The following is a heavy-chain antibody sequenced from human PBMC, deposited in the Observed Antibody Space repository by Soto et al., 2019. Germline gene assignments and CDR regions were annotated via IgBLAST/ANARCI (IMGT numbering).Heavy chain of an antibody. J-gene: IGHJ6*02. CDR3: ARAPGYCISTSCHDYYYYGMDV. Sequence: QVQLVESGGGVVQPGRSLRLSCAASGFTFSSYAMHWVRQAPGKGLEWVAVISYDGSNKYYADSVKGRFTISRDNSKNTLYLQMNSLRAEDTAVYYCARAPGYCISTSCHDYYYYGMDVWGQGTTVTVSS. CDR1: GFTFSSYA. D-gene: IGHD2-2*01. CDR2: ISYDGSNK. V-gene: IGHV3-30-3*01.